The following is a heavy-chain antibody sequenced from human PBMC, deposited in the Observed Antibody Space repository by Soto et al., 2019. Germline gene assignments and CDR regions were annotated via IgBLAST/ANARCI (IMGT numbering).Heavy chain of an antibody. CDR3: AREKYYDFWSGYQENYYYYGMDV. J-gene: IGHJ6*02. CDR1: GYTFTSYG. CDR2: ISAYNGNT. V-gene: IGHV1-18*04. Sequence: GASVKVSCKASGYTFTSYGISWVRQAPGQGLEWMGWISAYNGNTNYAQKLQGRVTMTTYTSTSTAYMELRSLRSDDTAVYYCAREKYYDFWSGYQENYYYYGMDVWGQGTTVTVSS. D-gene: IGHD3-3*01.